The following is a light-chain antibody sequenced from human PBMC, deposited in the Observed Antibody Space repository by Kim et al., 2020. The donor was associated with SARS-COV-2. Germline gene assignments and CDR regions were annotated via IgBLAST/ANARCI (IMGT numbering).Light chain of an antibody. J-gene: IGKJ4*01. Sequence: ETVMTQSPATLSLSPGERATLSCRASQSVTSNLAWYQQKPGQAPRLLIYGASTRATGIPARLSGSGSGTELTLTISSLQSEDFGIYYCQQYNKWPSTFGGGTKVDIK. V-gene: IGKV3-15*01. CDR3: QQYNKWPST. CDR1: QSVTSN. CDR2: GAS.